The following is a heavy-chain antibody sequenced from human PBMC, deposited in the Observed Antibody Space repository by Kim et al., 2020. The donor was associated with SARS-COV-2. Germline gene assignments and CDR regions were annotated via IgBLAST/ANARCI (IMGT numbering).Heavy chain of an antibody. J-gene: IGHJ6*02. D-gene: IGHD6-19*01. CDR2: TYYRSKWYN. CDR3: ARVSEYSSGWWGGKDYYYGMDV. V-gene: IGHV6-1*01. Sequence: SQTLSLTCAISGDSVSSNSAAWNWIRQSPSRGLEWLGRTYYRSKWYNDYAVSVKSRITINPDTTKNQFSLQLNSVTPEDTAVYYCARVSEYSSGWWGGKDYYYGMDVWGQGTTVTVSS. CDR1: GDSVSSNSAA.